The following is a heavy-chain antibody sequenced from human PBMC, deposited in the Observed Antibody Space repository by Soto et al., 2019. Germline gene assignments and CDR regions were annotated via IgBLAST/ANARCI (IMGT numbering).Heavy chain of an antibody. CDR1: GGTFSSYA. CDR3: ARRYCSSTSCYSLTYYYGMDV. J-gene: IGHJ6*02. D-gene: IGHD2-2*01. CDR2: IIPIFGTA. Sequence: GASVKVSCKASGGTFSSYAISWVRQAPGQGLEWMGGIIPIFGTANYAQKFQGRVTITADKSTSTAYMELSSLRSEDTAVYYCARRYCSSTSCYSLTYYYGMDVWGQGTTVTVSS. V-gene: IGHV1-69*06.